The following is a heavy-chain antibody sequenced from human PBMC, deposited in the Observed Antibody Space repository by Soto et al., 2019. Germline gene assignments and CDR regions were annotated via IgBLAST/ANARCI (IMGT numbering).Heavy chain of an antibody. CDR2: IRSKAYGGTT. CDR3: SRDCGSDSDD. V-gene: IGHV3-49*04. Sequence: GGSLRLSCTASVFTFGDYAMSWVRQAPGKGLEWVGFIRSKAYGGTTEYAASVKGRFTISRDDSKSIAYLQMNSLKTEETAGSYCSRDCGSDSDDLGQGSLVTFSS. J-gene: IGHJ4*02. D-gene: IGHD1-1*01. CDR1: VFTFGDYA.